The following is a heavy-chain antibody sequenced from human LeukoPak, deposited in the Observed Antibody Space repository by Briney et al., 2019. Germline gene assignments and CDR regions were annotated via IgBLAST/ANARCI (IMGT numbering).Heavy chain of an antibody. CDR1: GFTFSSYG. CDR3: YATEAY. CDR2: IWDDGSSK. J-gene: IGHJ4*02. Sequence: GGSLRLSCAASGFTFSSYGMHWVRQAPGKGLEWVAVIWDDGSSKYYSDSVKGRFTISRDNSKNTVYLQMDSLRVEDTAIYYCYATEAYWGQGTLVTVSS. V-gene: IGHV3-33*01.